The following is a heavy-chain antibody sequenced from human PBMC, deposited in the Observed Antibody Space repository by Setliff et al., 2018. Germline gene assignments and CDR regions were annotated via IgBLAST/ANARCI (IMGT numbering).Heavy chain of an antibody. CDR1: GYTLTNYY. V-gene: IGHV1-46*01. CDR2: INPSGGLT. CDR3: ARDSASCDSTSCYWAVNWFDP. D-gene: IGHD2-2*01. Sequence: ASVKVSCKASGYTLTNYYMHWVRQAPGQGLEWMGIINPSGGLTRYAQKFQGRVTMTRDTSTSTVYMEVNSLRSDDTAVYFCARDSASCDSTSCYWAVNWFDPWGQGTLVTVS. J-gene: IGHJ5*02.